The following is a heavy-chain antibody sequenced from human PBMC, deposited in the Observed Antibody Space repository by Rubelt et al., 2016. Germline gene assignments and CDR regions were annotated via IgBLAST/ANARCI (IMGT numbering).Heavy chain of an antibody. V-gene: IGHV4-39*01. Sequence: QVQLQESGPGLVKPSETLSLTCTVSGGSISSGYYYWCWIRQPPGKGLEWIGNIYYRGNTYFNAVLKSGVTRSVDTSQNQVSLNLSSVTAADTAVYYCARPDYYYYYIDVWGKGTTVTVSS. CDR2: IYYRGNT. CDR3: ARPDYYYYYIDV. CDR1: GGSISSGYYY. J-gene: IGHJ6*03.